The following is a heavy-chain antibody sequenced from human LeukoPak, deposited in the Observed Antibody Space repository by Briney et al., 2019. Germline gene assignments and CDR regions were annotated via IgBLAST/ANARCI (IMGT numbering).Heavy chain of an antibody. D-gene: IGHD6-6*01. CDR2: IFHSGST. CDR1: GDSISSGAYS. CDR3: ARELRLANAPGSWLDP. J-gene: IGHJ5*02. Sequence: KTSETLSLTCVVSGDSISSGAYSWSWIRQPPGKGLEWIGYIFHSGSTFYNPSLKSRVAISVDSSKNQFSLRLSSVTAADTAVYYCARELRLANAPGSWLDPWGPGTLVTASS. V-gene: IGHV4-30-2*01.